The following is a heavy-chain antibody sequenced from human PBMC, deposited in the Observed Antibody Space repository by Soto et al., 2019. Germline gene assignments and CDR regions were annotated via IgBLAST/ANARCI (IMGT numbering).Heavy chain of an antibody. D-gene: IGHD6-13*01. Sequence: SETLSLTCTVSGGSVNSGSNYWSWIRQPPGKGLEWIGYIYYSGSTNYNPSLKSRVTISVDTSKNQFSLKLSSVTAADTAVYYCARLGPYSSSSYYYGMDVWGQGTTVTVSS. V-gene: IGHV4-61*01. CDR2: IYYSGST. CDR3: ARLGPYSSSSYYYGMDV. CDR1: GGSVNSGSNY. J-gene: IGHJ6*02.